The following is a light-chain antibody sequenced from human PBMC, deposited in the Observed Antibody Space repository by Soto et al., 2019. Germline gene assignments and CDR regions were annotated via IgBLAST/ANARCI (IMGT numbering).Light chain of an antibody. CDR2: LGS. J-gene: IGKJ2*01. CDR3: LQALQTPMFT. V-gene: IGKV2-28*01. Sequence: DIVLTQSRAPLPVAPGEPASISCRSSQSHLHSTGYNYLDWYLQKPGQSPQLLIYLGSTRACGVPDRFSGSGSGTDFTLKISRVEAGDVGVYYCLQALQTPMFTFGQGTKLEI. CDR1: QSHLHSTGYNY.